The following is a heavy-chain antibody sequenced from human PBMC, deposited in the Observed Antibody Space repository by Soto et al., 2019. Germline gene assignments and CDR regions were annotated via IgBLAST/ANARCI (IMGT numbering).Heavy chain of an antibody. Sequence: SLRLSCASSVCTLDDFAMYCVRQSPGKCLEWVSSISWNSDKIGYADSVKGRFTISRDNAKNSLYLQMNSLGPDDTALYFCAKDRIAWHHDLTKNYGLEVWGNATTVSVS. D-gene: IGHD1-1*01. CDR3: AKDRIAWHHDLTKNYGLEV. J-gene: IGHJ6*04. CDR2: ISWNSDKI. V-gene: IGHV3-9*01. CDR1: VCTLDDFA.